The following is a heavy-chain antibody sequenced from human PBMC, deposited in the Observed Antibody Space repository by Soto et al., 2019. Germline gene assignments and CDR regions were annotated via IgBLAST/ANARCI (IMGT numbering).Heavy chain of an antibody. CDR2: ISGSGGST. J-gene: IGHJ6*03. V-gene: IGHV3-23*01. Sequence: GGSLRLSCAASGFTFSSYAMSWVRQAPGKGLEWVSAISGSGGSTYYADSVKGRFTIARDNSKNTLYLQMNSLRAEDKAVYYCAKDGNGAVTTGAFLSYYYYMDVWGKGTTVTVSS. D-gene: IGHD4-4*01. CDR1: GFTFSSYA. CDR3: AKDGNGAVTTGAFLSYYYYMDV.